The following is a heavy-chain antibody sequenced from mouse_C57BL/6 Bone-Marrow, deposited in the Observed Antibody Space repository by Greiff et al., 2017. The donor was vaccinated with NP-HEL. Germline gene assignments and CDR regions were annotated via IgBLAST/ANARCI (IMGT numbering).Heavy chain of an antibody. CDR1: GYAFSSSW. D-gene: IGHD2-10*01. V-gene: IGHV1-82*01. Sequence: QVHVKQSGPELVKPGASVKISCKASGYAFSSSWMNWVKQRPGKGLEWIGRIYPGDGDTNYNGKFKGKATLTADKSSSTAYMQLSSLTAEDSAVYFCAALLWDAMDYWGQETSVTVSS. CDR2: IYPGDGDT. J-gene: IGHJ4*01. CDR3: AALLWDAMDY.